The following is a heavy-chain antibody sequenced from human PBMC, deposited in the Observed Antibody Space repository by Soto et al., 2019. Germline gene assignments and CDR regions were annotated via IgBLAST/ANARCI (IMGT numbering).Heavy chain of an antibody. CDR1: GYTFTKYY. D-gene: IGHD4-17*01. V-gene: IGHV1-46*01. Sequence: ASVKVSCKASGYTFTKYYIHWVRQAPGQGLQWLGIINPSGGATTYAQKFQGRVTMTRDTSTSTVFLELRSLRSEDTAIFYCAASRGLYDYGSTWGQGTLVTVSS. CDR2: INPSGGAT. J-gene: IGHJ5*02. CDR3: AASRGLYDYGST.